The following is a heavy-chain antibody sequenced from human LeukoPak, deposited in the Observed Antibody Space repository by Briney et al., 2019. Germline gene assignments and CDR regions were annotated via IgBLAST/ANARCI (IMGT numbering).Heavy chain of an antibody. Sequence: ASVKISCKASGYTFTVYYMDWVRQAPGQGLEWMGRINPNSGGTNYAQKFQGRVTMTRDTSISTAYMELSGLRSDDTAVYYCASGGSYSFSGVDYFDYWGQGTLVTVSS. V-gene: IGHV1-2*06. CDR1: GYTFTVYY. D-gene: IGHD1-26*01. CDR3: ASGGSYSFSGVDYFDY. CDR2: INPNSGGT. J-gene: IGHJ4*02.